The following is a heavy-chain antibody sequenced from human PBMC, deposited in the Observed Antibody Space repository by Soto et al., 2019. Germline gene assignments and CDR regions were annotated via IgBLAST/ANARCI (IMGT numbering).Heavy chain of an antibody. J-gene: IGHJ6*02. CDR3: ARAYYDFWTSYHYGMDV. V-gene: IGHV4-30-2*01. CDR1: GVSISSDGYS. Sequence: QLQLQESGSGLVKPSQILSLTCAVSGVSISSDGYSWSWIRQPPGKGLEWIGFIYQSGSTYYNPSLKSRGTMSVDRSKNQFSLKLTSVTAADTAVYYCARAYYDFWTSYHYGMDVWGQGTTVTVSS. CDR2: IYQSGST. D-gene: IGHD3-3*01.